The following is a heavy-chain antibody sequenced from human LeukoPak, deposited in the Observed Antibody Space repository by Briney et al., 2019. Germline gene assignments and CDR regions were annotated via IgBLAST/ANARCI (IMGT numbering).Heavy chain of an antibody. CDR2: ITRSGTTI. V-gene: IGHV3-48*03. D-gene: IGHD4-17*01. CDR1: GFTFSSYD. Sequence: GGSLRLSCGASGFTFSSYDMNWVRQAPGKGLEWVSHITRSGTTIYYADSVKGRFTISRDNAKNSLYLQMNSLRADDTAVYFCARQTTTVTQFDYWGQGTLVTVSS. J-gene: IGHJ4*02. CDR3: ARQTTTVTQFDY.